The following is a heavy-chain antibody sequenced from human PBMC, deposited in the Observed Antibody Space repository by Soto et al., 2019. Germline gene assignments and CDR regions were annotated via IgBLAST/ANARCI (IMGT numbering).Heavy chain of an antibody. CDR2: VFYTGST. D-gene: IGHD4-17*01. CDR1: GGSMSNNY. J-gene: IGHJ4*02. V-gene: IGHV4-59*01. Sequence: QVHLQESGPGLVKPSETLSLFCNVSGGSMSNNYWSWIRQAPGKGLEWIGYVFYTGSTNYNPSPKSRVTISVDTSKKYFSLRLSSVTAADTAVYYCARSLTVTRFDQWGQGTRVIVS. CDR3: ARSLTVTRFDQ.